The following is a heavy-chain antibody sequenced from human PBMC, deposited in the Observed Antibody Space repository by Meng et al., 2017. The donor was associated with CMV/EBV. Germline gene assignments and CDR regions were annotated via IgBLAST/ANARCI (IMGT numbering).Heavy chain of an antibody. V-gene: IGHV3-7*01. Sequence: GGSLRLSCAASGFTFSSYWMSWVRQAPGKGLEWVANIKQDGSEKYYVDSVKGRFTISRDNAKNSLYLQMNSLRAEDTTVYYCARDDCSGGSCRYGMDVWGQGTTVTVSS. D-gene: IGHD2-15*01. J-gene: IGHJ6*02. CDR1: GFTFSSYW. CDR2: IKQDGSEK. CDR3: ARDDCSGGSCRYGMDV.